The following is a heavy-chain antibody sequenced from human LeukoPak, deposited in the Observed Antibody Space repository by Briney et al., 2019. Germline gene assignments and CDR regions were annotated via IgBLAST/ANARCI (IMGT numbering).Heavy chain of an antibody. J-gene: IGHJ6*02. CDR3: AKDIVEWRPPDYQRDV. D-gene: IGHD1-26*01. CDR2: ISSSSSTI. Sequence: GGSLRLSCAASGFTFSSYSMNWVRQAPGKGLEWVSYISSSSSTIYYADSVKGRFTISRDNAKNSLYLQMNSLRAEDTAVYYCAKDIVEWRPPDYQRDVWGQGTTVTVSS. CDR1: GFTFSSYS. V-gene: IGHV3-48*01.